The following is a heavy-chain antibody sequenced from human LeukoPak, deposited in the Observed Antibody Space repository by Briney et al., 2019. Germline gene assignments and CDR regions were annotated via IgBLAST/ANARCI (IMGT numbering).Heavy chain of an antibody. Sequence: GGSLRLSCAASGFTFNTYAMSWVRQSPGKGLEWVSAISGSGGSTYYADSVKGRFTISRDNSKNTLYLQMNSLRAEDTAVYYCAKSQADVLRYFDWSPPYGMDVWGKGTTVTVSS. V-gene: IGHV3-23*01. CDR1: GFTFNTYA. CDR2: ISGSGGST. CDR3: AKSQADVLRYFDWSPPYGMDV. D-gene: IGHD3-9*01. J-gene: IGHJ6*04.